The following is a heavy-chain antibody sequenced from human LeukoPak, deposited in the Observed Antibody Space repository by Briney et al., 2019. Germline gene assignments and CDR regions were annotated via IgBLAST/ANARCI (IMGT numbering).Heavy chain of an antibody. J-gene: IGHJ4*02. CDR2: ISSESTNI. D-gene: IGHD2-21*02. CDR3: SRDGSGSGDV. Sequence: GGSLRLSCAASGFNFNIYGMNWVRQAPGKGLEWVSSISSESTNIYYTDSVKGRFTIARDNAKDSLYLQMNSLIPEDTAVYYCSRDGSGSGDVWGQGTLVTVSS. CDR1: GFNFNIYG. V-gene: IGHV3-21*01.